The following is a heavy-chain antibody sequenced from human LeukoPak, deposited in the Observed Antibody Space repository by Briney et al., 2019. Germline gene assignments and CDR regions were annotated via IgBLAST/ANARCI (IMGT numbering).Heavy chain of an antibody. D-gene: IGHD3-22*01. CDR1: GFTFSSYT. V-gene: IGHV3-21*01. J-gene: IGHJ4*02. CDR2: ISSSSSYI. CDR3: ARDGSGYSDPVDY. Sequence: GGSLRLSCAASGFTFSSYTMNWVRQAPGKGLEWVSSISSSSSYIYYADSVKGRFTISRYNAKNSLYLQMNSLRAEDTAVYYCARDGSGYSDPVDYWGQGTLVTVS.